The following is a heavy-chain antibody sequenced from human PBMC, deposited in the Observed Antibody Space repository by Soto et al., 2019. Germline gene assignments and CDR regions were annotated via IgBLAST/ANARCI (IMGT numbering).Heavy chain of an antibody. D-gene: IGHD3-22*01. J-gene: IGHJ3*02. V-gene: IGHV3-33*01. CDR2: IWYDGSNK. CDR1: GFTFSSYG. Sequence: QVQLVESGGGVVQPGRSLRLSCAASGFTFSSYGMHWVRQAPGKGLEWVAVIWYDGSNKYYADSVKGRFTISRDNSKNTLYLQINSLRAEDTAVYYCACSGYSTDAFDIWGQGTMVTVSS. CDR3: ACSGYSTDAFDI.